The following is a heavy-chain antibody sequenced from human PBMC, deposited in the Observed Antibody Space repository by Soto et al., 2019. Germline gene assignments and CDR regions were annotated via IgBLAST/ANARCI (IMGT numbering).Heavy chain of an antibody. CDR3: AKARKYSSPYDS. D-gene: IGHD6-19*01. CDR1: GFTYSSYW. V-gene: IGHV3-7*03. J-gene: IGHJ5*01. CDR2: IKQDGSEK. Sequence: GGSLSLSCVAPGFTYSSYWTSFCRDFSFRWLDWLAKIKQDGSEKNYVESVRDRFTTSRDSSTDTVYLQMYSLRVEDTAVYYCAKARKYSSPYDSWGQGTLVTVSS.